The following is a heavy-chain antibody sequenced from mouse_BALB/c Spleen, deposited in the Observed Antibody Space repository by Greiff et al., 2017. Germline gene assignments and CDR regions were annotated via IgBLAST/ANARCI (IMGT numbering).Heavy chain of an antibody. V-gene: IGHV2-9*02. D-gene: IGHD2-10*02. Sequence: VHLVESGPGLVAPSQSLSITCTVSGFSLTSYGVHWIRQPPGKGLEWLGVIWAGGSTNYNSALMSRLSISKDNSKSQVFLKMNSLQTDDTAMYYCARRYGKRYYAMDYWGQGTSVTVSS. CDR3: ARRYGKRYYAMDY. J-gene: IGHJ4*01. CDR1: GFSLTSYG. CDR2: IWAGGST.